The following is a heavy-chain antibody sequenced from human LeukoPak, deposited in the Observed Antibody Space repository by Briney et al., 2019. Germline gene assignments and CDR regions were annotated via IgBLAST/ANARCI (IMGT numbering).Heavy chain of an antibody. CDR3: VELDSDY. V-gene: IGHV3-30*18. Sequence: GGSLRLSCAASGFTFSSHGMNWVRQAPGKGLEWLAVISYDGSLKYYTDSLKGRFTISRDNSKNTLYLQMNSLRAEDTAVYYCVELDSDYWGQGTLVTVSS. CDR2: ISYDGSLK. J-gene: IGHJ4*02. CDR1: GFTFSSHG.